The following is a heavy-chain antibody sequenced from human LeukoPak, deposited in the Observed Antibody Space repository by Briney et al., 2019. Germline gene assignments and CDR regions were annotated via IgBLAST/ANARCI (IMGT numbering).Heavy chain of an antibody. V-gene: IGHV4-61*08. Sequence: SETLSLTCTVSGGSISSGGYYWSWIRQHPGKGLEWIGYIYYSGSTNYNPSLKSRVTISVDTSKNQFSLKLSSVTAADTAVYYCAREDCSGTSCSEYVWGQGTTVTVSS. CDR3: AREDCSGTSCSEYV. CDR2: IYYSGST. D-gene: IGHD2-2*01. CDR1: GGSISSGGYY. J-gene: IGHJ6*02.